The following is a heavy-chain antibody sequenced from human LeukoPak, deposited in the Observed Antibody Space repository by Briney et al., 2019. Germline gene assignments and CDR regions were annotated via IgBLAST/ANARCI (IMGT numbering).Heavy chain of an antibody. D-gene: IGHD1-26*01. CDR1: GFTFSSYA. V-gene: IGHV3-30-3*01. Sequence: GGSLRLSCAASGFTFSSYAMHWVRQAPGKGLEWVAVISYDGSNEYYADSVKGRFTISRDNSKNTLYLRMNSLRAEDTAVYYCARDQGVVGAYNWFDPWGQGTLVTVSS. J-gene: IGHJ5*02. CDR2: ISYDGSNE. CDR3: ARDQGVVGAYNWFDP.